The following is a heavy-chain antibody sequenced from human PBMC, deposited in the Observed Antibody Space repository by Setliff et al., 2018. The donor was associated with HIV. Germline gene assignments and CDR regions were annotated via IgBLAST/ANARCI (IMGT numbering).Heavy chain of an antibody. V-gene: IGHV4-39*01. CDR2: IYYRGTT. J-gene: IGHJ5*01. Sequence: PSETLSLTCTVSGDSIDSPSFYWGWIRQSPGKGLEWTASIYYRGTTYYNPSLKSRVTVSLDTSKNQFSLTLTSMTATDTAVYYCARHLTGRLFDSWGQGTLVTVSS. CDR3: ARHLTGRLFDS. CDR1: GDSIDSPSFY.